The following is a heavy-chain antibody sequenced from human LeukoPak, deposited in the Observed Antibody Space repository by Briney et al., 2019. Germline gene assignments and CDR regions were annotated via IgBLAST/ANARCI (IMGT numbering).Heavy chain of an antibody. D-gene: IGHD6-19*01. CDR2: INTDGSRT. CDR1: EFTFSNYW. V-gene: IGHV3-74*01. CDR3: ARGIAVVGFDY. J-gene: IGHJ4*02. Sequence: GGSLRLSRAASEFTFSNYWMHWVRQAPGRGLMWVSAINTDGSRTTYADSVKGRFTISRDNAKNTLYLQMNSLRVEDTAVYYCARGIAVVGFDYWDQGTLVTVSS.